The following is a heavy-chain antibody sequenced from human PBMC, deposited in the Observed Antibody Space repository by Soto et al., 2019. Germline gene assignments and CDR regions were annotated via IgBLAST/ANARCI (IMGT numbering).Heavy chain of an antibody. CDR2: ISAYNGNT. CDR3: AQLWSGYYIPGYYYYGMDV. V-gene: IGHV1-18*01. Sequence: ASVKVSCKASGGTFSSYGISWVRQAPGQGLEWMGWISAYNGNTNYAQKLQGRVTMTTDTSTSTAYMELRSLRSDDTAVYYCAQLWSGYYIPGYYYYGMDVWGQGTTVTVSS. CDR1: GGTFSSYG. D-gene: IGHD3-3*01. J-gene: IGHJ6*02.